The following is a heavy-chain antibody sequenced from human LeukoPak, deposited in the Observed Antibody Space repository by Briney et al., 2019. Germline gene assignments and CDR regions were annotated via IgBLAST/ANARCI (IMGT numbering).Heavy chain of an antibody. CDR2: IYYSGGT. D-gene: IGHD3-22*01. J-gene: IGHJ4*02. Sequence: SETLSLTCTVSGGSISSSSYYWGGIRQPPERGLEWIASIYYSGGTYYNPPRKCRVTIAVNTSKNQFSLKLSSVTTADTAVYYYARGGSEYYYDSSGPYYFDYWGQGTLVTVSS. V-gene: IGHV4-39*01. CDR3: ARGGSEYYYDSSGPYYFDY. CDR1: GGSISSSSYY.